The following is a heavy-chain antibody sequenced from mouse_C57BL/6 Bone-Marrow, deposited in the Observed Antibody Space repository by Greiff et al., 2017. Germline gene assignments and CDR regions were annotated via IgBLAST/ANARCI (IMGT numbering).Heavy chain of an antibody. J-gene: IGHJ4*01. Sequence: VQLQQSGAELVKPGASVKISCKASGYTFTDYYINWVKQRPGQGLEWIGKIGPGSGSTYYNEKFKGKATLTADKSSSTAYMQLSSLTSEDSAVYFCASSNNYGFYAMDYWGQGTSVTVSS. CDR3: ASSNNYGFYAMDY. D-gene: IGHD1-1*01. CDR1: GYTFTDYY. CDR2: IGPGSGST. V-gene: IGHV1-77*01.